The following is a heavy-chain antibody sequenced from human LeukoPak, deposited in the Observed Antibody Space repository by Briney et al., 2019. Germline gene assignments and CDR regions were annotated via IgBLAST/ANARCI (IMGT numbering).Heavy chain of an antibody. CDR3: ARDLGYYGSGNYGMDV. CDR1: GDSVSSNSAA. D-gene: IGHD3-10*01. J-gene: IGHJ6*04. V-gene: IGHV6-1*01. CDR2: TYYRSKWYN. Sequence: SQTLSLTCAISGDSVSSNSAAWNWLTQSQSRGLEWLGRTYYRSKWYNDYAVSVKSRITITPDTSKNQFSLQLNSVTLEDTAVYYCARDLGYYGSGNYGMDVWGKGTPVTVSS.